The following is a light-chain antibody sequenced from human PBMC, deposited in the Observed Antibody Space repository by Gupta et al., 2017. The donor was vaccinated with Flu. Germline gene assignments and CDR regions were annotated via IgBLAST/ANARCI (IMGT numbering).Light chain of an antibody. Sequence: DIVMTQSPLSLPVTPGEPASISCRSSQSLLHSNGYNYLDWYLQKPGQSPQLLIYLGSNRASGVPDRFSGSGSGTDFTLNISRVDAEDVGVYYCRKAIKTAPNFGEGNKLEIK. CDR3: RKAIKTAPN. CDR2: LGS. J-gene: IGKJ2*01. V-gene: IGKV2-28*01. CDR1: QSLLHSNGYNY.